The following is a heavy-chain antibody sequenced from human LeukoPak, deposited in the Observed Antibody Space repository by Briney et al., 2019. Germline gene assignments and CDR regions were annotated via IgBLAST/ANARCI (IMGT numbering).Heavy chain of an antibody. CDR3: AKGAEIDL. D-gene: IGHD3-16*01. CDR2: VTGPGDTT. CDR1: GFIFTNYA. V-gene: IGHV3-23*01. J-gene: IGHJ5*02. Sequence: GGSLRLSCATSGFIFTNYAMNWVRQAPGNGLEWVSAVTGPGDTTYYADSVKGRFFMSREDSKTTVYLQMNSLRAEDTAIYYCAKGAEIDLWGQGTLVTVSS.